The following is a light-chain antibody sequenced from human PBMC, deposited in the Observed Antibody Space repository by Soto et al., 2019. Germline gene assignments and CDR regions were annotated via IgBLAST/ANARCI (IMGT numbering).Light chain of an antibody. CDR2: DTS. Sequence: EIVLTQSPASLSLSLGERATLSCRASQSVGSFLAWYQQKPGQAPRLLIYDTSDRATGIPARFSGSGSGADFTLTISSLEPEDVALYYCQHRSNWPLTFGGGTKVEIK. V-gene: IGKV3-11*01. CDR3: QHRSNWPLT. CDR1: QSVGSF. J-gene: IGKJ4*01.